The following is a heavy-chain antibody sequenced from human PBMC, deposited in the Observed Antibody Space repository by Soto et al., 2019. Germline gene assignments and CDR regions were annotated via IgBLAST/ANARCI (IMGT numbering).Heavy chain of an antibody. CDR2: VYHTGNT. V-gene: IGHV4-59*02. Sequence: PSETLSLTCSVSGVSVTGYYWTWIRHSPGKGLEWIGYVYHTGNTYYNPSLKSRVTISLDTSKNQVSLRLRSVTAADAAVYYCAREKDNWKLGGEGTLVTVYS. J-gene: IGHJ4*02. D-gene: IGHD1-20*01. CDR3: AREKDNWKL. CDR1: GVSVTGYY.